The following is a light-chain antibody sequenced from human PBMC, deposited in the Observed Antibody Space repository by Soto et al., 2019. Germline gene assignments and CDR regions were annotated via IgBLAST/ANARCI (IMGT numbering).Light chain of an antibody. J-gene: IGKJ1*01. CDR3: QQYGRSPTWT. CDR1: QTISSL. V-gene: IGKV1-5*03. Sequence: DIQMTQSPSTLSGSVGDRFTITCRSSQTISSLLAWYQQKPGKAPKLLIYKASTLKSGVPSRFSGSGSGTELTLTISSLQPDDFAVYYCQQYGRSPTWTFGQGTKVDI. CDR2: KAS.